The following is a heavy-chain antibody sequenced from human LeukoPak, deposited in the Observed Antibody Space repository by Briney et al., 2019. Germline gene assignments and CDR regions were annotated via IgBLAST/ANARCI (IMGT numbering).Heavy chain of an antibody. V-gene: IGHV3-48*03. D-gene: IGHD1-1*01. J-gene: IGHJ4*02. CDR1: GFTFSSYE. CDR2: IGFSGSTI. Sequence: PGGSLRLSCAVSGFTFSSYEMNWVRQAPGKGLEWVSYIGFSGSTIYYADSVKGRFTISRDNAKNSLYLQRNSLRAEDTAVYYCARTLDFDYWGQGTLVTVSS. CDR3: ARTLDFDY.